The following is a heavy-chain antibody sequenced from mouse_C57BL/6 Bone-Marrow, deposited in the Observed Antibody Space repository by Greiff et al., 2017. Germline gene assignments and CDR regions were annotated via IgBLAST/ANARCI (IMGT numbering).Heavy chain of an antibody. CDR1: GYTFTSYG. CDR2: IYPRSGNT. V-gene: IGHV1-81*01. CDR3: ARGPGGLDY. Sequence: QVQLQQSGAELARPGASVKLSCKASGYTFTSYGISWVKQRTGQGLEWIGEIYPRSGNTYYNEKLKGKATLTADISSSTAYMALRSLTSEDSAVYFCARGPGGLDYWGQGTTLTVSS. J-gene: IGHJ2*01. D-gene: IGHD3-3*01.